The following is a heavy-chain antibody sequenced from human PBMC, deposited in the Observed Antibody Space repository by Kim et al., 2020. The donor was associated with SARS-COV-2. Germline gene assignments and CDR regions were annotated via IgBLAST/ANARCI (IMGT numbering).Heavy chain of an antibody. J-gene: IGHJ6*02. CDR3: ARVRIWAAAPPYYGMDV. V-gene: IGHV4-4*02. Sequence: SETLSLTCAVSGGSISSSNWWSWVRQPPGKGLEWIGEIYHSGSTNYNPSLKSRVTISVDKSKNQFSLKLSSVTAADTAVYYCARVRIWAAAPPYYGMDVWGQGTTVTV. D-gene: IGHD6-13*01. CDR2: IYHSGST. CDR1: GGSISSSNW.